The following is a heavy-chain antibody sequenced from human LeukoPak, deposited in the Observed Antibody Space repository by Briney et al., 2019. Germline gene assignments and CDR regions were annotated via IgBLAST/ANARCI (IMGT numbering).Heavy chain of an antibody. D-gene: IGHD3-16*01. V-gene: IGHV3-7*03. Sequence: PGGSLRLSCAASGFTFSSYWMSWVRQAPGEGLEWVANIKQDGSEKYYVDSVKGGFTISRDNAKNSLYLQMNSLRAEDTAVYYCARDLSDDYVWGSYDYWGQGTLVTVSS. CDR1: GFTFSSYW. CDR2: IKQDGSEK. J-gene: IGHJ4*02. CDR3: ARDLSDDYVWGSYDY.